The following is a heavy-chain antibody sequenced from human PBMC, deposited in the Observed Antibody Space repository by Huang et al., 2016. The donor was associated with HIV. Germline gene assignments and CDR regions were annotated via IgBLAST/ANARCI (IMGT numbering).Heavy chain of an antibody. D-gene: IGHD2-2*01. CDR2: FYYSGDA. V-gene: IGHV4-39*01. Sequence: QLHLQQSGPGLVRPSETLSLICTVSGGSITSSNHYWGWIRQTPGKGLVWIGNFYYSGDAYYTPSLKNRVSISIDTSKSQFSLRLSSVIATDTAVYYCASGEYGKNAYDIWGQGTVVTVSA. CDR3: ASGEYGKNAYDI. CDR1: GGSITSSNHY. J-gene: IGHJ3*02.